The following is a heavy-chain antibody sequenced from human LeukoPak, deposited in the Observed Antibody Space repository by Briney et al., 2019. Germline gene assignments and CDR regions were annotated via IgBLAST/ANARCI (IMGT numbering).Heavy chain of an antibody. Sequence: APVKVSCKASGYTFTSYDINWVRQATGQGLEWMGWMNPNSGNTGYAQKFQGRVTMTRNTSISTAYMELSSLRSEDTAVYYCARVGVVPADTLNGYYYYMDVWGKGTTVTISS. V-gene: IGHV1-8*01. CDR3: ARVGVVPADTLNGYYYYMDV. J-gene: IGHJ6*03. D-gene: IGHD2-2*01. CDR2: MNPNSGNT. CDR1: GYTFTSYD.